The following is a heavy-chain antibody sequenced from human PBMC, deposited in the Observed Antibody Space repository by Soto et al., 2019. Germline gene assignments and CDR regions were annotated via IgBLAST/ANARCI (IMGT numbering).Heavy chain of an antibody. CDR3: ARGGIGGYSSGTGMDV. D-gene: IGHD3-22*01. V-gene: IGHV1-3*04. Sequence: QVQLVQSGADVKKPGASVKVSCKASGYTFTSYTMHWVRQAPGQRLEWMGWIITGNGNTKYSQKLQGRVTITRDTSANTAYMELSSLTYEDTAVYYCARGGIGGYSSGTGMDVWGQGTTVTVSS. J-gene: IGHJ6*02. CDR1: GYTFTSYT. CDR2: IITGNGNT.